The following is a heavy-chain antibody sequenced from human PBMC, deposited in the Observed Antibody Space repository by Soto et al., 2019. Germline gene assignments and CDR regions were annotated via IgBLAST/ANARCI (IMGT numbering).Heavy chain of an antibody. D-gene: IGHD6-19*01. CDR2: IYYSGST. V-gene: IGHV4-39*01. CDR1: GGSISSSSYY. Sequence: SETLSLTCTVSGGSISSSSYYWGWIRQPPGKGLEWIGSIYYSGSTYYNRSLKSRVTISVDTSKNQFSLKLSSVTAADTAVYYCARHAGYSSGWYDYWGQGTLVTVSS. CDR3: ARHAGYSSGWYDY. J-gene: IGHJ4*02.